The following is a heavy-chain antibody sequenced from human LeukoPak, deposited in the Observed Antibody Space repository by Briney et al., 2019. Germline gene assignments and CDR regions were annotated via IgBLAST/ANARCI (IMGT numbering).Heavy chain of an antibody. CDR1: GFTVSSNY. D-gene: IGHD3-3*01. CDR3: AKGYDFWSGYNIFDY. Sequence: GGSLRLSCAASGFTVSSNYMSWVRQAPGKGLEWVSVIYSGGSTYYADSVKGRFTISRDNSKNTLYLQMNSLRAEDTAVYYCAKGYDFWSGYNIFDYWGQGTLVTVSS. CDR2: IYSGGST. V-gene: IGHV3-53*01. J-gene: IGHJ4*02.